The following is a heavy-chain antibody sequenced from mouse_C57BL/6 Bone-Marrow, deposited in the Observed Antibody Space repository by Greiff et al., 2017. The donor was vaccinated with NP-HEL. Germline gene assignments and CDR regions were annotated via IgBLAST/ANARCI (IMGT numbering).Heavy chain of an antibody. Sequence: QVQLQQSGPELVKPGASVKISCKASGYAFSSSWMNWVKQRPGKGLEWIGRIYPGAGDTNYNGKFKGKATLTADKSSSTAYMQLSSLTSEDSAVYFCARDKGYAMDYWGQGTSVTVSS. CDR1: GYAFSSSW. CDR2: IYPGAGDT. CDR3: ARDKGYAMDY. J-gene: IGHJ4*01. V-gene: IGHV1-82*01.